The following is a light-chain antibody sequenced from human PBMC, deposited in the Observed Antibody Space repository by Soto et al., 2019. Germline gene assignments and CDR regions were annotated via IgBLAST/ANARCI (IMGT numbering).Light chain of an antibody. J-gene: IGKJ2*01. CDR2: DAS. Sequence: DVQMTKSPSTLSASVGDRVTITCRASQSISSWLAWYQQKPGKAPNLLIYDASSLESGVPSRFSGRGSGTDFTLTISSLQPDDFATYYCQQYNSFPNTFGQGTKVDIK. CDR1: QSISSW. CDR3: QQYNSFPNT. V-gene: IGKV1-5*01.